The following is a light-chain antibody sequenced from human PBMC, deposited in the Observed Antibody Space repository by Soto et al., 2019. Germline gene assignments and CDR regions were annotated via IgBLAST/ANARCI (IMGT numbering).Light chain of an antibody. CDR1: SSNIGVKS. V-gene: IGLV1-51*01. J-gene: IGLJ2*01. CDR3: GTWDDSLSAVV. CDR2: DNS. Sequence: QSVLTQPPSVSAAPVQKVTISCSGSSSNIGVKSVSWYQQLPRTAPKLLIYDNSERPSGIPDRFSASKSGTSATLGITGLQTGDEADYYCGTWDDSLSAVVFGGGTKLTVL.